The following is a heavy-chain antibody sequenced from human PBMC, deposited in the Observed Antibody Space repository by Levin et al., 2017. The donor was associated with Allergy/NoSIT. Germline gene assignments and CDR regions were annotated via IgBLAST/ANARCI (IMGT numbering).Heavy chain of an antibody. CDR1: GYSFGSYW. CDR3: ARHAGPGDYVGNGQYDF. CDR2: LYPGDSDS. V-gene: IGHV5-51*01. Sequence: GESLKISCKASGYSFGSYWMGWVRQMPGKGLEWMGILYPGDSDSKYNPSFRGQVTFSADKSISTAYLQWTSLKASDTAMYYCARHAGPGDYVGNGQYDFWGQGTLVTVSS. D-gene: IGHD4-23*01. J-gene: IGHJ4*02.